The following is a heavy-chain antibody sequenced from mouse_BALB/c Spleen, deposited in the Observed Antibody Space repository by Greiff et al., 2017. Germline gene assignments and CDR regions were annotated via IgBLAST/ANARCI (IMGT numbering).Heavy chain of an antibody. CDR2: ISYDGSN. V-gene: IGHV3-6*02. CDR3: ARVYYGNYFDY. Sequence: EVQLVESGPGLVKPSQSLSLTCSVTGYSITSGYYWNWIRQFPGNKLEWMGYISYDGSNNYNPSLKNRISITRDTSKNQFFLKLNSVTTEDTATYYCARVYYGNYFDYWGQGTTRTVSS. J-gene: IGHJ2*01. CDR1: GYSITSGYY. D-gene: IGHD2-1*01.